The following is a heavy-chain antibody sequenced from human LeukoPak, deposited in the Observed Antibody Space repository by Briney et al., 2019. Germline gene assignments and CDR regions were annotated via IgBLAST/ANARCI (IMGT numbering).Heavy chain of an antibody. V-gene: IGHV3-48*01. D-gene: IGHD5-18*01. CDR2: ISSTSRTI. CDR1: GFTLSTYS. CDR3: ARVGYTYGYYDY. J-gene: IGHJ4*02. Sequence: GGSLRLSCAASGFTLSTYSMNWVRRAPGKGLEWVSYISSTSRTIYYADSVKGRFTISRDNAKNSLYLQMNSLRADDTAVYYCARVGYTYGYYDYWGQGILVTVSS.